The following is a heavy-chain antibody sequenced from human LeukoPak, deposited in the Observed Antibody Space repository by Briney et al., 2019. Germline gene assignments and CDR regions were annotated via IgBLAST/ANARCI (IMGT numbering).Heavy chain of an antibody. D-gene: IGHD3-3*01. Sequence: ASVKVSCKASGYTFTGYYMHWVRQAPGQGVEWLGWINPNSGGTNYAQKFQGRVTMTRDTSISTAYMELSRLRSDDTAVYYCARLPLFGVAEGDWFDPWAQGPLVTVPS. CDR3: ARLPLFGVAEGDWFDP. J-gene: IGHJ5*02. CDR1: GYTFTGYY. V-gene: IGHV1-2*02. CDR2: INPNSGGT.